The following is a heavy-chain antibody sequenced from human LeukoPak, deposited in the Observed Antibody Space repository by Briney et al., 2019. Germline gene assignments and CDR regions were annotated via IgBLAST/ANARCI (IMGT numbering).Heavy chain of an antibody. J-gene: IGHJ4*02. CDR2: INPNSGGT. V-gene: IGHV1-2*02. D-gene: IGHD3-22*01. CDR3: AREGDWDYYDSSGSFDY. Sequence: ASVKVSCKASGYTFTDYFLLWLRQAPGQGLEWMGWINPNSGGTNYAQRFQGRVTMTRDTSISTAYMELSRLRSDDTAAYYCAREGDWDYYDSSGSFDYWGQGTLVTVSS. CDR1: GYTFTDYF.